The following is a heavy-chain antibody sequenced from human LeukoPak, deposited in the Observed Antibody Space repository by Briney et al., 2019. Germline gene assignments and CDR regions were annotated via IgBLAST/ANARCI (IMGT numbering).Heavy chain of an antibody. CDR1: GFTFSDYY. V-gene: IGHV3-11*04. CDR3: ARFRPHQLWFGGGWFDP. Sequence: PGGSLRLSCAASGFTFSDYYMSWIRQAPGKGLDWVSYISSSGSTIYYADSVKGRFTISRDNAKNSLYLQMNSLRAEDTAVYYCARFRPHQLWFGGGWFDPWGQGTLVTVSS. J-gene: IGHJ5*02. CDR2: ISSSGSTI. D-gene: IGHD3-10*01.